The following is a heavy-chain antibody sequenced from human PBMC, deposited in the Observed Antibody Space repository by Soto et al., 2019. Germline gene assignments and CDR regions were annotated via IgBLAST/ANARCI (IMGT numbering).Heavy chain of an antibody. CDR2: IGAYNGNT. CDR3: ARDLRRITVTTYYYYYGMDV. Sequence: QVQLVQSGAEVKKPGASVKVSCKASGYTFTSYGISWVRQAPGQGLEWMGWIGAYNGNTNYAQKLQGRVTMTTDTSTSTAYMELRSLRSDDTAVYYCARDLRRITVTTYYYYYGMDVWGQGTTVTVSS. J-gene: IGHJ6*02. V-gene: IGHV1-18*01. D-gene: IGHD4-17*01. CDR1: GYTFTSYG.